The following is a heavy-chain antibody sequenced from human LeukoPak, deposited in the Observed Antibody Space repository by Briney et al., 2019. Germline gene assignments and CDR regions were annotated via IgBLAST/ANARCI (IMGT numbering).Heavy chain of an antibody. D-gene: IGHD4-23*01. CDR2: INHSGST. CDR3: ARETPPTGLNI. Sequence: SETLSLTCAVYGGSFSGYYWSWIRQPPGKGLEWIGEINHSGSTNYNPSLKSRVTISVDTSKNQFSLKLSSVTAADTAVYYCARETPPTGLNIWGQGTMVTVSS. J-gene: IGHJ3*02. CDR1: GGSFSGYY. V-gene: IGHV4-34*01.